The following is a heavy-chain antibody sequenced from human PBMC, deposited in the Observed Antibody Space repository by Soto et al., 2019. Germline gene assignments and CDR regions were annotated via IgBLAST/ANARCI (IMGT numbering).Heavy chain of an antibody. Sequence: QVQLVESGGGVVQPGRSLRLSCVASGFTFSSHAMHWVRQAPGKGLEWVAVIWYDGSKKYYADSVKGRFTVARDDSKNTLYPPTNSLRVEEPAVYYFARDPGYSNYDFGYWGPGTLVTLSP. V-gene: IGHV3-33*01. J-gene: IGHJ4*02. CDR3: ARDPGYSNYDFGY. CDR2: IWYDGSKK. D-gene: IGHD5-12*01. CDR1: GFTFSSHA.